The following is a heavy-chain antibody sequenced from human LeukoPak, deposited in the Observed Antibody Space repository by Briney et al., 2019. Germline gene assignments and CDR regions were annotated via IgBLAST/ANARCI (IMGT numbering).Heavy chain of an antibody. CDR1: GFTFTSYS. Sequence: GGSLRLSCAASGFTFTSYSMNWVRQAPGKGLEWVSTISGGGGSTYYADSVKGRFTISKDNSKNTLYLQVNSLRAEDTAVYYCAKGGKWDVTPFDYWGQGTLVTVSS. CDR2: ISGGGGST. V-gene: IGHV3-23*01. D-gene: IGHD1-26*01. CDR3: AKGGKWDVTPFDY. J-gene: IGHJ4*02.